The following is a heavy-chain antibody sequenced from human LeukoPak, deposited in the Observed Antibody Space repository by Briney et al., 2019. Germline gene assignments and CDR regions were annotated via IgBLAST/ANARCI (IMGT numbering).Heavy chain of an antibody. J-gene: IGHJ4*02. D-gene: IGHD3-22*01. CDR3: AASYYDPVY. V-gene: IGHV3-74*01. CDR1: GFTFRTYW. Sequence: GGSLRLSCAASGFTFRTYWMHWVRHAPGKGLVWVARIKGDGTSTTYADSVKGRFTISRDNAKNMLYLQMHSLRAEDTAVYYCAASYYDPVYWGQGTLVTVS. CDR2: IKGDGTST.